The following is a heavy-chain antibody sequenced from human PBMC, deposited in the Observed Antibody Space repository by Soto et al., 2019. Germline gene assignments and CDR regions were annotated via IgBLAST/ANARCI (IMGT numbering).Heavy chain of an antibody. CDR2: IIPILGIA. D-gene: IGHD3-22*01. Sequence: SVKVSCKASGGTFSSYTISWVRQAPGQGLEWMGRIIPILGIANYAQKFQGRVTITADKSTSTAYMELSSLRSEDTAVYYCARGRYYDSSGYDWFDPWGQGTLVTVSS. CDR3: ARGRYYDSSGYDWFDP. CDR1: GGTFSSYT. J-gene: IGHJ5*02. V-gene: IGHV1-69*02.